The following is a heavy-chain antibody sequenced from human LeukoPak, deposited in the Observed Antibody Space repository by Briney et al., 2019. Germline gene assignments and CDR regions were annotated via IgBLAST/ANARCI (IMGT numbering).Heavy chain of an antibody. CDR2: ISYDGSNK. D-gene: IGHD6-13*01. J-gene: IGHJ4*02. CDR3: ARDRSGTEHFDY. CDR1: GFTFSSYA. V-gene: IGHV3-30*04. Sequence: PGRSLRLSCAASGFTFSSYAMHWVRQAPGKGLEWVAVISYDGSNKYYADSVEGRFTISRDNSKNTLYLQMNSLRAEDTAVYYCARDRSGTEHFDYWGQGTLVTVSS.